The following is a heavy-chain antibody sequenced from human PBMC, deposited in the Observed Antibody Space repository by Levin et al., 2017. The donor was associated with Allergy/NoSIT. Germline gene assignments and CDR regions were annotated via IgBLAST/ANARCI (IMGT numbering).Heavy chain of an antibody. D-gene: IGHD1-26*01. J-gene: IGHJ3*02. Sequence: PGESLKISCKASGYTFTSSGISWVRQAPGQGLEWMGWISAYNGNTIYAQKLQGRVTMTTDTSTSTAYMELRSLKSDDTAVYYCARGGGHPIVGATSPDAFDIWGQGTMVTVSS. CDR3: ARGGGHPIVGATSPDAFDI. CDR2: ISAYNGNT. CDR1: GYTFTSSG. V-gene: IGHV1-18*01.